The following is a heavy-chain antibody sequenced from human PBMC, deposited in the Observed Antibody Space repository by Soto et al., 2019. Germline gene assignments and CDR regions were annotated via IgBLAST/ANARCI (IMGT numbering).Heavy chain of an antibody. J-gene: IGHJ3*02. Sequence: GASVKVSCKASGYTFTSYGISWVRQAPGKGLEYMGWISAYNGNTNYAQKLQGRVTMTTDTSTNTAYMELRSLRSDDTAVYYCARYCSGGSCDSNTAFDIWGQGTMVTVSS. V-gene: IGHV1-18*01. CDR3: ARYCSGGSCDSNTAFDI. CDR1: GYTFTSYG. D-gene: IGHD2-15*01. CDR2: ISAYNGNT.